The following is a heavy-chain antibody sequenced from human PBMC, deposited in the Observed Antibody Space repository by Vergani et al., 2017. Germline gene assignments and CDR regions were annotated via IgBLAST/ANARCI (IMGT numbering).Heavy chain of an antibody. V-gene: IGHV3-30*02. CDR2: IRYDGSSE. Sequence: QVQILQSGGGVVQPGGSLRLSCTLSGFTLNTYGIHWVRQAPGKGLEWVSFIRYDGSSEYYGDSVKGRFTISRDKSQNTVNLQMNNLRTEDTAVYFCANSVIAGNVGVAYFGMDVWGRGTTVTVSS. J-gene: IGHJ6*02. CDR3: ANSVIAGNVGVAYFGMDV. CDR1: GFTLNTYG. D-gene: IGHD2/OR15-2a*01.